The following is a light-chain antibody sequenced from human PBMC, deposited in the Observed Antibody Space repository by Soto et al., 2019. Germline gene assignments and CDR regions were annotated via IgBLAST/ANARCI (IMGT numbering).Light chain of an antibody. J-gene: IGKJ1*01. Sequence: DYQVTQSPSTLSASVGDRVTITCRASQNIYTWLAWYQQKPGIAPKLLIHKASTLESGVPSRFSGSGFGTEFTLTISGLQPEDSATYYCQQYECYSTFGQGTKVEIK. V-gene: IGKV1-5*03. CDR2: KAS. CDR1: QNIYTW. CDR3: QQYECYST.